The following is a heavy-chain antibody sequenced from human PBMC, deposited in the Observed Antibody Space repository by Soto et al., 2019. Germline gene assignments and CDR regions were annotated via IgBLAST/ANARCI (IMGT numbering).Heavy chain of an antibody. Sequence: EVQLVESGGGLVQPGGSLRLSCAASGFTFSTYYMNWVRQAPGKGLVWVARITSDGSSTTYADSVKGRFTISRDNAKNTLYLHMNSLRAEDTAVYSCARERGGGFGDVWGQGTTVTVS. CDR1: GFTFSTYY. D-gene: IGHD3-10*01. V-gene: IGHV3-74*01. J-gene: IGHJ6*02. CDR3: ARERGGGFGDV. CDR2: ITSDGSST.